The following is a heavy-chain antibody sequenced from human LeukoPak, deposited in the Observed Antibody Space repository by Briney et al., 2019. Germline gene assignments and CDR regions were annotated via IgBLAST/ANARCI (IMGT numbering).Heavy chain of an antibody. D-gene: IGHD2-2*01. Sequence: GGSLRLSCAASGFTFSSYSMNWVRRAPGKGLEWVSSISSSSSYIYYADSVKGRFTISRDNAKNSLYLQMNSLRAEDTAVYYCARGVVVPAAYFDYWGQGTLVTVSS. V-gene: IGHV3-21*01. CDR2: ISSSSSYI. J-gene: IGHJ4*02. CDR3: ARGVVVPAAYFDY. CDR1: GFTFSSYS.